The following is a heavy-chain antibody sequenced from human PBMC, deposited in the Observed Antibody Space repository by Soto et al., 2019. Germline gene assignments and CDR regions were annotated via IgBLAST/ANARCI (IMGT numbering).Heavy chain of an antibody. Sequence: EVQLLESGGGLVQPGESLRLSCAASGFTFSSYAMSWVRQAPGKGLEWVSALSGSGGSPYYADSVKGRFTISRDNSKNTPFLQMNSLSADDTAVYYCAKATVTTRGAFDIWGQGTMVTVSS. CDR3: AKATVTTRGAFDI. J-gene: IGHJ3*02. CDR1: GFTFSSYA. V-gene: IGHV3-23*01. D-gene: IGHD4-17*01. CDR2: LSGSGGSP.